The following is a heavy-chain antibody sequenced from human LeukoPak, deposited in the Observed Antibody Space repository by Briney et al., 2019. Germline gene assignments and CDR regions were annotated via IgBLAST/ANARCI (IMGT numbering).Heavy chain of an antibody. V-gene: IGHV3-7*03. Sequence: PGGSLRLSCAASGFTFSSYWMNWARQAPGKGLEWVAKIKQDGSEKYYVDSVKGRFTISRDNAKNSLYLQMNSLRAEDTAVYYCAKAERVGATPSYFDYWGQGTLVTVSS. J-gene: IGHJ4*02. CDR3: AKAERVGATPSYFDY. CDR2: IKQDGSEK. CDR1: GFTFSSYW. D-gene: IGHD1-26*01.